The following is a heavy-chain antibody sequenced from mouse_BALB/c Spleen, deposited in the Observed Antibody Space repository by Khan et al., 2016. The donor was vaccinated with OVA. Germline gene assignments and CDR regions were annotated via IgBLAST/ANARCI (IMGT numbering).Heavy chain of an antibody. D-gene: IGHD1-1*01. Sequence: QIQLVQSGPELKKPGETVKISCKASGYTFTNYGMNWVKQASGKGFKWMGWINTNTGEATYAEEFKGRFAFSLETSANTAYLQINNLKNEDTATYVCAKEITSRFDYWGQGTSRTVAS. J-gene: IGHJ2*02. CDR2: INTNTGEA. V-gene: IGHV9-3*02. CDR1: GYTFTNYG. CDR3: AKEITSRFDY.